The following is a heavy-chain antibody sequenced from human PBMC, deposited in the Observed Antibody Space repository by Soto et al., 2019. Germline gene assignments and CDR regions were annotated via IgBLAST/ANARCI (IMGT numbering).Heavy chain of an antibody. V-gene: IGHV1-46*01. CDR3: ARGDGRGSSGFYYYYGMDV. CDR1: GFTFTNYF. Sequence: QVQLVQSGAEVKKPGASVKVSCKASGFTFTNYFFHWVRQATRQGLEWMGIISPDDGSTNYVQSLQGRVTMTSDTYTSKVYMELSSLRSKDTAVYYCARGDGRGSSGFYYYYGMDVWGHGTTVTVSS. J-gene: IGHJ6*02. D-gene: IGHD6-25*01. CDR2: ISPDDGST.